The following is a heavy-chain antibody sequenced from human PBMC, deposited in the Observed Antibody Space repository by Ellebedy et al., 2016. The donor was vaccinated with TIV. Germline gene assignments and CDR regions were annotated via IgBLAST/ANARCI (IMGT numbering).Heavy chain of an antibody. V-gene: IGHV3-74*01. CDR3: AKARGSSVIDYNYFGMDV. CDR1: GFTFSSYW. CDR2: INSDGSST. D-gene: IGHD2-21*01. J-gene: IGHJ6*02. Sequence: GESLKISCAASGFTFSSYWMHWVRQAPGKGLVWVSRINSDGSSTSYADSVKGRFTISRDNAKNTLYLQMNSLRAEDTAVYYCAKARGSSVIDYNYFGMDVWGQGTTVTVSS.